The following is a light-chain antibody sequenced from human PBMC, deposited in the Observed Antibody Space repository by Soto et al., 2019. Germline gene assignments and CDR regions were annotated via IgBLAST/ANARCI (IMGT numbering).Light chain of an antibody. J-gene: IGLJ3*02. V-gene: IGLV2-11*01. CDR2: DVS. CDR3: CYYAGSYPWV. Sequence: QSALTQPRSVSGSPGQSVTISCTGTSSDVGGYNYVSWYQQHPGKAPKLMIYDVSKRPSGVHDRFSGSKSGNTASLTISGLQDEDEADYYCCYYAGSYPWVFGGGTKVTVL. CDR1: SSDVGGYNY.